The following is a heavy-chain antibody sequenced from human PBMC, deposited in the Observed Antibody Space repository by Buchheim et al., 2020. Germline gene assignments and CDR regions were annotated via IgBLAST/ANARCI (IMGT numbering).Heavy chain of an antibody. J-gene: IGHJ5*02. Sequence: VQLQESGPGLVKPSETLSLTCVVSGTSIPSTNWWSWVRQSPGKGLEWIGESYHTGEGNYYPSLKSRVTISIDKSTNQFSLKLTSVTAADTAVYFCARRSNWYYSIDAWGQGT. D-gene: IGHD1-7*01. CDR3: ARRSNWYYSIDA. CDR2: SYHTGEG. V-gene: IGHV4/OR15-8*02. CDR1: GTSIPSTNW.